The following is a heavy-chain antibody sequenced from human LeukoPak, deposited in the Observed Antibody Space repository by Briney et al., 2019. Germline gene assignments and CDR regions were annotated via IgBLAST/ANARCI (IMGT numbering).Heavy chain of an antibody. J-gene: IGHJ6*03. D-gene: IGHD5-24*01. V-gene: IGHV4-4*07. Sequence: SETLSLTCTVSGGSISSYYWSWIRQPAGKGLEWIGRIYTSGSTNYNPSLKSRVTMSVDTSKNQFSLKLSSVTAADTAVYYCARSPRDATSRYCYYYYMDVWGKGTTVTVSS. CDR3: ARSPRDATSRYCYYYYMDV. CDR1: GGSISSYY. CDR2: IYTSGST.